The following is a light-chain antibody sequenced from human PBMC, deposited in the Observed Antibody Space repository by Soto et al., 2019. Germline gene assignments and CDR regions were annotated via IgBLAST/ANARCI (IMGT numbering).Light chain of an antibody. CDR2: SNN. CDR3: AAWDDSLNGNVV. CDR1: SSNIGSNT. Sequence: QSVLTQPPSASGTPGQRVTISCSGSSSNIGSNTVTWYQQLPGTAPKLLIYSNNQRPSGVPDRFSGSKSGTSASLAISGLQSEDEADYYWAAWDDSLNGNVVFGGGTKLTVL. J-gene: IGLJ2*01. V-gene: IGLV1-44*01.